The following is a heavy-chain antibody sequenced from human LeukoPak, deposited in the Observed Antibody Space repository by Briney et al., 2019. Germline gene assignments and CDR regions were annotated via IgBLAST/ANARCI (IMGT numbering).Heavy chain of an antibody. J-gene: IGHJ4*02. V-gene: IGHV3-21*01. CDR3: ARDFPSRYGSGSYYSFDY. D-gene: IGHD3-10*01. CDR2: ISSSSSYI. CDR1: GFTFSSYS. Sequence: GGSLRLSCAASGFTFSSYSMNWVRQAPGKGLEWVSSISSSSSYIYYADSVKGRFTISRDNAKNSLYPQMNSLRAEDTAVYYCARDFPSRYGSGSYYSFDYWGQGTLVTVSS.